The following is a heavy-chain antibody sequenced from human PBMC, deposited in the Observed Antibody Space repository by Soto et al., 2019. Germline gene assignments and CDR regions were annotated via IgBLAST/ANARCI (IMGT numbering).Heavy chain of an antibody. D-gene: IGHD5-18*01. CDR3: AGDTFSPNGFDA. Sequence: SETLSLTCTVSIGSISSADYYWSWIRQPPGKGLEFLWYVYYRGSIHYNPSLDHRLAIRVDTSKNQLNLKLTSVTAADTAGYFCAGDTFSPNGFDAWGQGTLVTVSS. CDR2: VYYRGSI. J-gene: IGHJ5*02. CDR1: IGSISSADYY. V-gene: IGHV4-30-4*08.